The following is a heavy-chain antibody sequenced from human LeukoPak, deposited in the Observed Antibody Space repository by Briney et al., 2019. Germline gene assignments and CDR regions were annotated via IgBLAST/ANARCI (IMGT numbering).Heavy chain of an antibody. CDR2: ISSSGSTI. V-gene: IGHV3-11*04. Sequence: GGSLRLSCAASGFTFSDYYMSWIRQAPGKGLEWVSYISSSGSTIYYADSVKGRFTISRDNAKNSLYLQMNSLRAEDTVVYYCARAPYGDSPIGYYYYGMDVWGQGTTVTVSS. CDR3: ARAPYGDSPIGYYYYGMDV. J-gene: IGHJ6*02. D-gene: IGHD4-17*01. CDR1: GFTFSDYY.